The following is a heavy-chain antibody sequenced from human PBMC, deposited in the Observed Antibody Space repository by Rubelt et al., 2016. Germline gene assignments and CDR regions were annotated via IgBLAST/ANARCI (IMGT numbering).Heavy chain of an antibody. CDR1: GFSLTTRGLG. Sequence: QITLKESGPTLVKPTQTLTLTCTFSGFSLTTRGLGVGWIRQPPGKALEWLALVYWDGDKRYSPFLKSRITITKETARNQVVLPMANMDPVDTATYYCARLDLAARRVADYWGQGTLVTVSS. CDR3: ARLDLAARRVADY. V-gene: IGHV2-5*02. CDR2: VYWDGDK. D-gene: IGHD3-3*01. J-gene: IGHJ4*02.